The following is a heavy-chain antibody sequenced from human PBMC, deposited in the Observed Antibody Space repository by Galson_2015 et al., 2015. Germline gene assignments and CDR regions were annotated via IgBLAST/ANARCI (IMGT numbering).Heavy chain of an antibody. CDR1: GFTFSSYA. Sequence: SLRLSCAASGFTFSSYAMSWVRQARGKGLEWVSGISGSGGSTYYADSVKGRFTISRDNSKNTLYLQMNSLRAEDTAVYYCAKDERDYYDTPDGAFDIWGQGTMVTVSS. J-gene: IGHJ3*02. CDR3: AKDERDYYDTPDGAFDI. D-gene: IGHD3-22*01. V-gene: IGHV3-23*01. CDR2: ISGSGGST.